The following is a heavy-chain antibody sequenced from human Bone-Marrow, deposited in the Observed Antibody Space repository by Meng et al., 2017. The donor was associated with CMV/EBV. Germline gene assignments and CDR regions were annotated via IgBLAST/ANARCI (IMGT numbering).Heavy chain of an antibody. J-gene: IGHJ4*02. CDR3: TTGWYLDILTGSNQNFDY. Sequence: FSNAWMSWVRQAPGKGLEWVGRIQRKTDGGTTEYGVPVKDRITISRDDSKNTLYLQINSLKSEDTAVYHCTTGWYLDILTGSNQNFDYWGQGTLVTVSS. V-gene: IGHV3-15*01. CDR2: IQRKTDGGTT. CDR1: FSNAW. D-gene: IGHD3-9*01.